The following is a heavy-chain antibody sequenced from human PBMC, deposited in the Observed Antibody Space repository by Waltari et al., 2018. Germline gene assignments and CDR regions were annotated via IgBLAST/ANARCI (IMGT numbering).Heavy chain of an antibody. CDR1: GCTFTTYP. V-gene: IGHV1-69*12. CDR3: ARAHCSSTSCYRHWFDP. J-gene: IGHJ5*02. CDR2: IIPIFGTA. Sequence: QVQLVQSGAEVKKPGSSVKVSCTASGCTFTTYPLSWLRPAPGPRLAWMGGIIPIFGTANYAQKFQGRVTITADESTSTAYMELSSLRSEDTAVYYCARAHCSSTSCYRHWFDPWGQGTLVTVSS. D-gene: IGHD2-2*02.